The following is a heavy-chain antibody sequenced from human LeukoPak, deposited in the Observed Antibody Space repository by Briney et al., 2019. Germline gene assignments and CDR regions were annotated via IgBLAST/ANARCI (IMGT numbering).Heavy chain of an antibody. CDR3: ASGLIAAAGSDY. CDR1: GYTFTSYY. V-gene: IGHV1-46*01. CDR2: INPSGGST. Sequence: GASVKVSCKASGYTFTSYYMHWVRQAPGQGLEWMGIINPSGGSTSYAQKFQGRVTMTGDTSTSTVYMELSSLRSEDTAVYYCASGLIAAAGSDYWGQGTLVAVSS. J-gene: IGHJ4*02. D-gene: IGHD6-13*01.